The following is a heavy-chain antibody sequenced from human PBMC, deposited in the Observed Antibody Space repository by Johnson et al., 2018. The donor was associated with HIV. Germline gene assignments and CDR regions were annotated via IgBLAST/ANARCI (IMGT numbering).Heavy chain of an antibody. J-gene: IGHJ3*02. CDR2: IRYDGSNK. CDR1: GFTFSSYG. Sequence: QVQLVESGGGVVQPGRSLRLYCVASGFTFSSYGMHWVRQAPGKGLEWVAFIRYDGSNKYYADSVKGRFTISRDNSKNTLYLQMNSLKTEDTAVYHCAKDLYSSRWTNDAFDIWGQGTMVTVSS. V-gene: IGHV3-30*02. D-gene: IGHD6-13*01. CDR3: AKDLYSSRWTNDAFDI.